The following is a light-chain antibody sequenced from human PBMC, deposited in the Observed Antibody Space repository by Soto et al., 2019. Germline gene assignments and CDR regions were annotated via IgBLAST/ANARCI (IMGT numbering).Light chain of an antibody. CDR1: SSNIGADYV. CDR3: QSYDSSLSAYV. CDR2: GNS. Sequence: QSVLTQPPSVSGAPGQRVTISCTGSSSNIGADYVVHWYQQLPRTAPKLLIYGNSNRPSGVPDRFSGSKSGTSASLAITGLQAEDEADYYCQSYDSSLSAYVFGTGTKLTV. V-gene: IGLV1-40*01. J-gene: IGLJ1*01.